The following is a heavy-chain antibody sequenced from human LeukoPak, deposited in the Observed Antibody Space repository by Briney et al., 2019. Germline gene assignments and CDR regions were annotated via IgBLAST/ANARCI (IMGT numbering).Heavy chain of an antibody. CDR2: INPSGGST. J-gene: IGHJ6*03. Sequence: GASVKVSCKASGYTFTSYYMHWVRQAPGHGLEWMGIINPSGGSTSYAQKFQGRVTMTRDTSTSTVYMELSSLRSEDTAVYYCARDHYYDSSGYHTPSYYMDVWGKGTTVTVSS. CDR1: GYTFTSYY. D-gene: IGHD3-22*01. CDR3: ARDHYYDSSGYHTPSYYMDV. V-gene: IGHV1-46*01.